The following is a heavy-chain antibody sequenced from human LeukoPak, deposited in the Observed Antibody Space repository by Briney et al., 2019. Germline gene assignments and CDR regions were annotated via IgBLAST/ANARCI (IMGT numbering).Heavy chain of an antibody. CDR2: INPKSGGT. D-gene: IGHD3-9*01. CDR1: GYTFTGYY. CDR3: ARSPHILTGEKFEY. J-gene: IGHJ4*02. Sequence: ASVKVSCKASGYTFTGYYMHWVRQAPGQGLEWMGWINPKSGGTNYAEKFQGRVTITRDASISTAYMEVIRLRSEDTAVYYCARSPHILTGEKFEYWGQGTRVTVSS. V-gene: IGHV1-2*02.